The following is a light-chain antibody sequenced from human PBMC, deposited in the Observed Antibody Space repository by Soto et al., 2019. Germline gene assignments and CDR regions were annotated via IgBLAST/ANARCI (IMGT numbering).Light chain of an antibody. CDR3: QKYYIYAT. CDR2: KAS. V-gene: IGKV1-5*03. J-gene: IGKJ1*01. Sequence: DIQMTQSPSTLSASVGDRVTITCRASQSISSWLTWYQQKPGKAPNLLIYKASSLESGVPSRFSGSGSGTAFTLTSSSLQPDDFATYYSQKYYIYATFGQGTRVEIK. CDR1: QSISSW.